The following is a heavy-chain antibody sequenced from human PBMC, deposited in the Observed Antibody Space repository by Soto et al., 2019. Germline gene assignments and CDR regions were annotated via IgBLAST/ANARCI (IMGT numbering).Heavy chain of an antibody. D-gene: IGHD2-15*01. CDR3: AREGGGYCSGGSCFVYNWFDP. CDR1: GGTFSSYA. V-gene: IGHV1-69*13. Sequence: GASVKVSCKASGGTFSSYAISWVRQAPGQGLEWMGGIIPIFGTANYAQKFQGRVTITADESTSTAYMELSSLRSEDTAVYYCAREGGGYCSGGSCFVYNWFDPWGQGTLVTVSS. CDR2: IIPIFGTA. J-gene: IGHJ5*02.